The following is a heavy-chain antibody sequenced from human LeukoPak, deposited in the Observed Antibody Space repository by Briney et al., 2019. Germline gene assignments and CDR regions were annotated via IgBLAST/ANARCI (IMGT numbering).Heavy chain of an antibody. Sequence: GESLKISCKGSGYSFSSYWIAWVRQMPGKGLGWKGIIHPGNSETTYNPSFQGQVTMSADKSISTAYLQWSSLEASDTAMYYCARRLSTIAAAAANDYWGQGTLVTVSS. CDR2: IHPGNSET. CDR1: GYSFSSYW. D-gene: IGHD6-13*01. V-gene: IGHV5-51*01. CDR3: ARRLSTIAAAAANDY. J-gene: IGHJ4*02.